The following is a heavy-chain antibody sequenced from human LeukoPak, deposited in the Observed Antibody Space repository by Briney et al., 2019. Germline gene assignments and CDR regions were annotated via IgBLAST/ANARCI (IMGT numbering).Heavy chain of an antibody. CDR1: GFTFSSYA. D-gene: IGHD3-16*01. CDR3: ARDHGGSWGIYYFDY. Sequence: GRSLRLSCAASGFTFSSYAMHWVRQAPGKGLEWVAVISYDGSNKYYADSVKGRFTISRDNSKNTLYLQMNSLRAEDTAVYYCARDHGGSWGIYYFDYWGQGTLVTVSS. CDR2: ISYDGSNK. J-gene: IGHJ4*02. V-gene: IGHV3-30*01.